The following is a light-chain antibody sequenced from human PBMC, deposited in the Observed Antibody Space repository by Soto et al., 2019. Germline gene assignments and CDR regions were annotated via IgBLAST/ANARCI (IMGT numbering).Light chain of an antibody. Sequence: EIVLTQSPATLSLSPGERATLSCRASQSVRSDLGWYQQRPGQAPRLLIYDASNRATGIPARFSGSGSGTDFTLTISSLEPEDFAVYYCQQGGTFGQGTRLEIK. CDR3: QQGGT. CDR1: QSVRSD. V-gene: IGKV3-11*01. CDR2: DAS. J-gene: IGKJ5*01.